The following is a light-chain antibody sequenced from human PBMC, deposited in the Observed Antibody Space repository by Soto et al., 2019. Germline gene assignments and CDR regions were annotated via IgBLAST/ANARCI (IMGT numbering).Light chain of an antibody. CDR1: QDISSW. CDR3: HQASSFPPT. Sequence: DIQMTQSPSSVSASVGDRVTITCRASQDISSWLAWYQQKPGKAPKIMIYAASSLQGGVPSRFSGSGSGTEFTLTISSLQPDDFATYYCHQASSFPPTFGQGTRLDIK. CDR2: AAS. V-gene: IGKV1-12*01. J-gene: IGKJ5*01.